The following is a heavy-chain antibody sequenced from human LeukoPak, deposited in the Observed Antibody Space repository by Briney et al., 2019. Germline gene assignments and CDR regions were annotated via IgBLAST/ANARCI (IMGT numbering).Heavy chain of an antibody. Sequence: SETLSLTCTVSGDSISNGDYYWSWIRQPPGKGLEWIGYIYYRGNTYYNPSLKSRVTRSGDTSKNQFSLKMRSVTAADTAVYYCARGDFFWSGYYPTYWGRGILVTVSS. CDR2: IYYRGNT. V-gene: IGHV4-30-4*08. CDR1: GDSISNGDYY. CDR3: ARGDFFWSGYYPTY. D-gene: IGHD3-3*01. J-gene: IGHJ4*02.